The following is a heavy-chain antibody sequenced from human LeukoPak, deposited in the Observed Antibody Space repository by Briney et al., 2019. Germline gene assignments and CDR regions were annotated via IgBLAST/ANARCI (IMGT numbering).Heavy chain of an antibody. V-gene: IGHV1-46*01. CDR2: INPSGGST. J-gene: IGHJ4*02. D-gene: IGHD3-22*01. CDR1: GYTFTSYG. CDR3: ARAGYYYDSSGYYQKTEFDY. Sequence: ASVKVSCKASGYTFTSYGISWVRQAPGQGLEWMGIINPSGGSTSYAQKFQGRVTMTRDTSTSTVYMELSSLRSEDTAVYYCARAGYYYDSSGYYQKTEFDYWGQGTLVTVSS.